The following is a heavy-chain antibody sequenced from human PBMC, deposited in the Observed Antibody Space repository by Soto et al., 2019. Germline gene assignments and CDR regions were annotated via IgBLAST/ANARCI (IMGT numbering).Heavy chain of an antibody. V-gene: IGHV3-23*01. J-gene: IGHJ5*02. CDR3: AKDGFDFWSGTPAPFDP. CDR2: ISGSGGST. Sequence: LRLSCAASGFTFSSYAMSWVLQAPGKGLEWVSAISGSGGSTYYADSVKGRFTISRDNSKNTLYLQMNSLRAEDTAVYYCAKDGFDFWSGTPAPFDPWGQGTLVTVSS. CDR1: GFTFSSYA. D-gene: IGHD3-3*01.